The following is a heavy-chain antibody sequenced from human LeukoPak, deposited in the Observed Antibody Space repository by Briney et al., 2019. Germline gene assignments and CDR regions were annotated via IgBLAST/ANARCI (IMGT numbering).Heavy chain of an antibody. Sequence: SETLSLTCTVSGGSISSSSYYWGWIRQPPGKGLEWIGSIYYSGSTYYNPSLKSRVTISVDTSKNQFSLKLSSVTAADTAVYYCARTRARMDIVAMMYYFDYWGQGTLVTVSS. D-gene: IGHD5-12*01. CDR3: ARTRARMDIVAMMYYFDY. J-gene: IGHJ4*02. CDR2: IYYSGST. CDR1: GGSISSSSYY. V-gene: IGHV4-39*07.